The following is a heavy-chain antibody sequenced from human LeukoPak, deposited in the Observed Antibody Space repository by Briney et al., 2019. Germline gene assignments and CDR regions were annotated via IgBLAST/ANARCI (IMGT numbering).Heavy chain of an antibody. CDR2: ISASGHAT. CDR3: AKWPEGATPKFHH. CDR1: GLTFSSYA. Sequence: AGGSLRLSCAASGLTFSSYAMSWVRQAPGKGLEAPGKGLEWVSTISASGHATYYPDSVRGRFTISRDNSKSTLHLQMDSLRAEDSALYYCAKWPEGATPKFHHWGQGTLVTVSS. D-gene: IGHD1-26*01. V-gene: IGHV3-23*01. J-gene: IGHJ4*02.